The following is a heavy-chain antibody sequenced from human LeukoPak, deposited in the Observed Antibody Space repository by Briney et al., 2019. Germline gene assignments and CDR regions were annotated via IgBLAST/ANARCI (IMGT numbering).Heavy chain of an antibody. Sequence: APVKVSCKASGYTFTAYYMHWVRQAPGQGLEWMGWINPNSAGTSFAQKFLGRVTMTRDTSISTAYMELSRLRSDDTAVYYCARFVTATQAYYYYGMDVWGQGTTVTVSS. CDR1: GYTFTAYY. CDR3: ARFVTATQAYYYYGMDV. V-gene: IGHV1-2*02. CDR2: INPNSAGT. J-gene: IGHJ6*02. D-gene: IGHD1/OR15-1a*01.